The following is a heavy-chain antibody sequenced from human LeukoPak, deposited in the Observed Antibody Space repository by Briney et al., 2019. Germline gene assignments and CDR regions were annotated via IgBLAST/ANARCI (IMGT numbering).Heavy chain of an antibody. Sequence: GRSLRLSCAASGFTFSGSDMIWVRQASGKGLEWVGRIRGKAHSYATAYAASVKGRFTISRDDSRNTAYLQMNSLKTEDTAVYYCSEPDFDYWGQGTLVTVSS. CDR3: SEPDFDY. CDR1: GFTFSGSD. V-gene: IGHV3-73*01. CDR2: IRGKAHSYAT. J-gene: IGHJ4*02.